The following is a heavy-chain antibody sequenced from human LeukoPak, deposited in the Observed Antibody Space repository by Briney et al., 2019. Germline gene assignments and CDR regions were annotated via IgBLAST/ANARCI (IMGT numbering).Heavy chain of an antibody. Sequence: SETLSLTCAVYGGSFSGYYWSWIRQPPGKGLEWIGEINHSGSTNYNPSLKSRVTISVDTSKNQFSLKLSSVTAADTAVYYCASGYYSLDYWGQGTLATVSS. J-gene: IGHJ4*02. CDR1: GGSFSGYY. D-gene: IGHD3-10*01. CDR3: ASGYYSLDY. V-gene: IGHV4-34*01. CDR2: INHSGST.